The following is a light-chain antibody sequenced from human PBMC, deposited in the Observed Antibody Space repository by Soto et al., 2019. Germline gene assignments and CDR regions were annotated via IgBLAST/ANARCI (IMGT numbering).Light chain of an antibody. CDR3: QQSYNTPLT. CDR2: AAS. CDR1: QDIRNY. V-gene: IGKV1-39*01. J-gene: IGKJ3*01. Sequence: DIQMTQSPSSLSASVGDRVTITCQASQDIRNYLNWYQQKPGKAPKFLIYAASSLQSGVPSRFSGSGSGTDFTLTISSLQPEDFATYYCQQSYNTPLTFGPGTKVDIK.